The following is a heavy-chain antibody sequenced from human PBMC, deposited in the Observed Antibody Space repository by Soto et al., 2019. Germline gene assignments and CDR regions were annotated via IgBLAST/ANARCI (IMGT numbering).Heavy chain of an antibody. CDR1: VGSFSGYC. D-gene: IGHD2-2*01. CDR3: AVRLLYWFDP. CDR2: INHSGST. V-gene: IGHV4-34*01. Sequence: TLSLTCAGYVGSFSGYCWSWIRQPPGKGLEWIGEINHSGSTNYNPSLKSRVTISVDTSKNQFSLKLSPVTAADTAVYYCAVRLLYWFDPWGQGVLFSVSS. J-gene: IGHJ5*02.